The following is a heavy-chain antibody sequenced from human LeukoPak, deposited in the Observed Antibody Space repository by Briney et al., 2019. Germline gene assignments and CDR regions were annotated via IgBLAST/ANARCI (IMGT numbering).Heavy chain of an antibody. J-gene: IGHJ6*04. D-gene: IGHD3-10*02. CDR1: GFTFSNYN. CDR3: AELGITMIGGV. V-gene: IGHV3-21*01. CDR2: ISRSNIYI. Sequence: GGSLRLSCAASGFTFSNYNMNWVRQAPGKGLEWVSSISRSNIYIYYADSVKGRFTISRDNAKKSLYLQMNSLRAEDTAVCYCAELGITMIGGVWGKGTTVTISS.